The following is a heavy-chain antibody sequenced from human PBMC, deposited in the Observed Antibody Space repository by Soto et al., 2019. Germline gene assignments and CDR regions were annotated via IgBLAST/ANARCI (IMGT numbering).Heavy chain of an antibody. CDR2: IYPGDSDT. V-gene: IGHV5-51*01. Sequence: GESLKISCKDSGYRFTTYCIGWVRQMPGKGLEWMGIIYPGDSDTRYSPSFQGHVTISAGKSISTAYLHWSSLKASDTAMYYCASSASDMAPFDYWGQGTLVTVPQ. CDR3: ASSASDMAPFDY. CDR1: GYRFTTYC. J-gene: IGHJ4*02.